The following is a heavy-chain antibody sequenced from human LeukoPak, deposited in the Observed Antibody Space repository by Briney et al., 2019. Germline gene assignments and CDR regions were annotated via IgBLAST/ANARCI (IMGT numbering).Heavy chain of an antibody. CDR3: ASAVDGDFWSGYYLDY. D-gene: IGHD3-3*01. CDR1: GFTFSSYA. V-gene: IGHV3-23*01. Sequence: GGSLRLSCAASGFTFSSYAMSWVRQAPGKGLEWVSAISGSGGSTYYADSVKGRFTISRDNSKNTLYLQMNSLRAEDTAVYYCASAVDGDFWSGYYLDYWGQGTLVTVSS. J-gene: IGHJ4*02. CDR2: ISGSGGST.